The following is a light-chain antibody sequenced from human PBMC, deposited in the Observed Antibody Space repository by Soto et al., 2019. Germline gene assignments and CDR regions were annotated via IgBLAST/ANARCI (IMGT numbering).Light chain of an antibody. CDR3: QQRNNWRDT. J-gene: IGKJ5*01. V-gene: IGKV1-12*01. CDR1: EDISTW. Sequence: DIKMTQSPSSVSASVGDGVTITCRSSEDISTWLAWYQQKPGKAPKLLIYAASSLQSGVPSRFSGSGSGTDFTLTISSLEPEDFAVYYCQQRNNWRDTFGQGTRLEIK. CDR2: AAS.